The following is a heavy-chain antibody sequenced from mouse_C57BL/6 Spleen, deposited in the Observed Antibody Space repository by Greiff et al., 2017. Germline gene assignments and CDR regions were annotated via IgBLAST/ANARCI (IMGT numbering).Heavy chain of an antibody. CDR3: ARQHRLRGLDY. CDR2: IDPSDSYT. V-gene: IGHV1-50*01. Sequence: QVQLQQPGAELVKPGASVKLSCKASGYTFTSYWMQWVKQRPGQGLEWIGEIDPSDSYTNYNQKFKGKATLTVDTSSSTAYMQLSSLTSEDSAVYYCARQHRLRGLDYWGQGTSVTVSS. J-gene: IGHJ4*01. D-gene: IGHD3-2*02. CDR1: GYTFTSYW.